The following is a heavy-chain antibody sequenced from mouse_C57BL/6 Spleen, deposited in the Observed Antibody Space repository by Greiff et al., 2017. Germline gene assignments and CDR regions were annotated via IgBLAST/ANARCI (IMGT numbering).Heavy chain of an antibody. J-gene: IGHJ2*01. CDR3: ARLANMYYFDY. CDR1: GYTFTDYY. V-gene: IGHV1-76*01. Sequence: QVQLKQSGAELVRPGASVKLSCKASGYTFTDYYINWVKQRPGQGLEWIARIYPGSGNTYYNEKFKGKATLTAEKSSGTAYMQLSSLTSEDSAVYFCARLANMYYFDYWGQGTTLTVSS. CDR2: IYPGSGNT.